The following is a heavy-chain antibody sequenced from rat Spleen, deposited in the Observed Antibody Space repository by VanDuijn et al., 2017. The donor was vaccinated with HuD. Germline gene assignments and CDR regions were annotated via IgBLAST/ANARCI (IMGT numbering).Heavy chain of an antibody. V-gene: IGHV2-6*01. CDR2: ISSGGNT. CDR3: ARDPYGLYYFDH. J-gene: IGHJ2*01. CDR1: GFSLTSNS. Sequence: VQLKESGPGLVQPSQTLSLTCTVSGFSLTSNSVHWVRQPPGKGLEWIAAISSGGNTYYNSALKSRVNISKDISKSQVFLKMNSLQTEDTATYYCARDPYGLYYFDHWGQGVTVTVSS. D-gene: IGHD2-1*01.